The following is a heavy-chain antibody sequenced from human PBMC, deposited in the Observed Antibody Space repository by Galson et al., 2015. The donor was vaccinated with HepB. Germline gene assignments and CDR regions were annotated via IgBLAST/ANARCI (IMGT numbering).Heavy chain of an antibody. J-gene: IGHJ6*03. V-gene: IGHV3-33*08. Sequence: SLRLSCAASGFTFSSYGMHWVRQAPGKGLEWVAVICYSGSNKYYADSVKGRFTISRDNSKNTLYLQMNSLRAEDTAVYYCAREAGSSSWYPLVNYYYYMDVWGKATTVTVSS. CDR2: ICYSGSNK. CDR3: AREAGSSSWYPLVNYYYYMDV. CDR1: GFTFSSYG. D-gene: IGHD6-13*01.